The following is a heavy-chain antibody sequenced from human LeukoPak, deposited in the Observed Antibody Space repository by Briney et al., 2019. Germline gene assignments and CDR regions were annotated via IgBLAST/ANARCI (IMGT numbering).Heavy chain of an antibody. Sequence: PSETLSLTCTVSGGSISSGGYYWSWIRQHPGKGLEGIGYIYYSGSTYYNPSRKSLFTISVDTSKHQFSLKLSSVTAADTAVYYCARDGDGDHVGGMDVWGKGTTVPVSS. CDR3: ARDGDGDHVGGMDV. CDR1: GGSISSGGYY. CDR2: IYYSGST. J-gene: IGHJ6*04. D-gene: IGHD4-17*01. V-gene: IGHV4-31*01.